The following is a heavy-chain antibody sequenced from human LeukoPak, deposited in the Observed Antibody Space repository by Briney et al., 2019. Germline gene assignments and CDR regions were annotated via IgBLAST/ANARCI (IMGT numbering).Heavy chain of an antibody. CDR1: GVSISSYY. CDR3: ARSIAVTINYYYYGMDV. Sequence: SEALSLTCTVSGVSISSYYWNWIRQPPGKGLEWIGYIYYSGSTNYNPSLKSRVTISVDTSKNQFSLKLSSVTAADTAVYYCARSIAVTINYYYYGMDVWGQGTTVTVSS. J-gene: IGHJ6*02. D-gene: IGHD6-19*01. V-gene: IGHV4-59*08. CDR2: IYYSGST.